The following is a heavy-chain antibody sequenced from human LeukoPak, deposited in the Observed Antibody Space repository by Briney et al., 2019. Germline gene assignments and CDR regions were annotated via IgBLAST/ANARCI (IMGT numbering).Heavy chain of an antibody. CDR2: INSDGSST. CDR1: VFTFSSHW. D-gene: IGHD2-2*01. J-gene: IGHJ5*02. Sequence: GGSLRLSCAASVFTFSSHWLHWVRQAPGKGLVWVSRINSDGSSTSYADPVKGRFTISRDNAKNTVYLQMNSLRAEDTAVYYCARDVVPTASNWFDPWGPGTLVTVSS. V-gene: IGHV3-74*01. CDR3: ARDVVPTASNWFDP.